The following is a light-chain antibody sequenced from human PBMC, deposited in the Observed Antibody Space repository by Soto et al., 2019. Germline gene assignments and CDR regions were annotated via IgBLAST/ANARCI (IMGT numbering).Light chain of an antibody. CDR2: GIS. V-gene: IGKV3-15*01. CDR3: QQYSSWPIT. Sequence: IVMTQSPATLSVSPGERATLSCRASQSVSSNFLAWYQQKPGQAPRLLIYGISTRATGIPARFSGSGSGTEFTLTISSLQSEDFAVYSCQQYSSWPITFGQGTRLEIK. J-gene: IGKJ5*01. CDR1: QSVSSN.